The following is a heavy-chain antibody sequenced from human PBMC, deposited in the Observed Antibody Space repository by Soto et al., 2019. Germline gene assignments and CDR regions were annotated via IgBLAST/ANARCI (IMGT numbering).Heavy chain of an antibody. J-gene: IGHJ6*03. CDR3: ATSLWSGYKYYMDV. V-gene: IGHV4-59*12. D-gene: IGHD3-3*01. CDR2: IYDRGSST. Sequence: SETLSLTCTVSGGSLGDYYWTWVRQSPGKGLEWIGYIYDRGSSTNYNPSLKSRASISVDTSKKQFSLKLTSVTAADAAVYYCATSLWSGYKYYMDVWGKGTTVTVSS. CDR1: GGSLGDYY.